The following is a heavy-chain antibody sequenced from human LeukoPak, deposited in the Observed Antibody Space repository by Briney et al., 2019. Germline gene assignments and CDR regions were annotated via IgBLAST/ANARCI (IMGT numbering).Heavy chain of an antibody. V-gene: IGHV1-8*01. J-gene: IGHJ4*02. CDR2: MNPNSGNT. CDR3: ARRRWTYYYDSSGYEFDY. Sequence: ASVKVSCKASGYTFTSYDINWVRQATGQGLEWMGWMNPNSGNTGYAQKFQGRVAMTRNTSISTAYMELSSLRSEDTAVYYCARRRWTYYYDSSGYEFDYWGQGTLVTVSS. D-gene: IGHD3-22*01. CDR1: GYTFTSYD.